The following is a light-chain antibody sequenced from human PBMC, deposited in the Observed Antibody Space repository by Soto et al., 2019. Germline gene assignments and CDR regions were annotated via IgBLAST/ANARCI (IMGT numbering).Light chain of an antibody. V-gene: IGKV1-5*03. Sequence: DIQMTQSPSTLSGSVGDRVTITCRASQTIRSWLAWYQQKPGKAPKLLIYKASTLKSGVPSRFSGSGSGTEFTLTISSLQPGDFATYYCQHYNSYSEAVGQGTKVDSK. CDR2: KAS. J-gene: IGKJ1*01. CDR3: QHYNSYSEA. CDR1: QTIRSW.